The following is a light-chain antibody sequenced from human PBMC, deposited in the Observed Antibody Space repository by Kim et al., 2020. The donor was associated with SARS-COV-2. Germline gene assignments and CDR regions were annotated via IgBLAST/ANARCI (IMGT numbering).Light chain of an antibody. J-gene: IGKJ1*01. Sequence: ASVGDRVTITCRASQAISNYLAWYQQKPGQVPRLLIYAASNLQSGVPSRFSGSGSGTDFTLTISSLQPEDVATYYCQKYNSAIRTFGQGTKVEIK. CDR1: QAISNY. CDR2: AAS. CDR3: QKYNSAIRT. V-gene: IGKV1-27*01.